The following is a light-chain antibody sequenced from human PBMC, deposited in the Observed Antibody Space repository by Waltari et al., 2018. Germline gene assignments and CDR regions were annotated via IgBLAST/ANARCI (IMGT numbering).Light chain of an antibody. CDR3: QSYDTTTHWV. V-gene: IGLV6-57*03. J-gene: IGLJ3*02. Sequence: NFMLTQPHSVSESPGKTVIISCTRSSGTIASNFVQWYQQRPGSAPTTLIFEDNERPSGVPDRFSGSIDSSSNSASLTISGLRTEDEADYYCQSYDTTTHWVFGGGTKLTVL. CDR1: SGTIASNF. CDR2: EDN.